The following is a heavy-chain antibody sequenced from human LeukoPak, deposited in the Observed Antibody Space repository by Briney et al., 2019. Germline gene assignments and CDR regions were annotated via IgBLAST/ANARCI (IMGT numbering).Heavy chain of an antibody. CDR2: ISGSGRST. CDR3: AKALDGYNGMDV. Sequence: GGSLRLSCAASGFTFSSYAMSWVRQAQGKGLAWVSGISGSGRSTHSADSVKGRFTISRDNSKNMLYLQMNSLRAEDTALYYCAKALDGYNGMDVWGQGTTVIVSS. D-gene: IGHD3-16*02. CDR1: GFTFSSYA. V-gene: IGHV3-23*01. J-gene: IGHJ6*02.